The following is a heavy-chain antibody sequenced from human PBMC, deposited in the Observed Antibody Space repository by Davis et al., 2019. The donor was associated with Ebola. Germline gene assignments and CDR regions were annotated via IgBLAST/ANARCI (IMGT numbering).Heavy chain of an antibody. CDR1: VYAFLGYL. Sequence: SVPVPRMASVYAFLGYLIHWLRQAPGQGLVWMGWINPNSRGTKYAQKFQNWVTMTRDTSMSTAYMELSSLTSDDTAVYYCARNHEYRGYEVSFDHWGQGTLVTVSS. CDR2: INPNSRGT. V-gene: IGHV1-2*04. D-gene: IGHD5-12*01. J-gene: IGHJ4*02. CDR3: ARNHEYRGYEVSFDH.